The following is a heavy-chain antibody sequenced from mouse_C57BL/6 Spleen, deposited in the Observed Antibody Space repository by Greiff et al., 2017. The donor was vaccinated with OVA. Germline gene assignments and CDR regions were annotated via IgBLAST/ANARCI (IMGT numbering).Heavy chain of an antibody. J-gene: IGHJ1*03. CDR1: GYAFSSSW. V-gene: IGHV1-82*01. Sequence: QVQLQQSGPELVKPGASVKISCKASGYAFSSSWMNWVKQRPGKGLEWIGRIYPGDGDTNYNGKFKGKATLTADKSSSTAYMQLSSLTSEDSAVYFCARARDSYWYVDVWGTGTTVTVSS. CDR3: ARARDSYWYVDV. CDR2: IYPGDGDT.